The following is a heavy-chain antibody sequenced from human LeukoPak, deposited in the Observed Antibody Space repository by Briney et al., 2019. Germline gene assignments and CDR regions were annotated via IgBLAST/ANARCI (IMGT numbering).Heavy chain of an antibody. V-gene: IGHV4-39*01. CDR1: GGSISSSSYY. J-gene: IGHJ5*02. CDR2: IYYSGST. CDR3: ARADIVVVPAAIGWFDP. D-gene: IGHD2-2*02. Sequence: SETLSLTCTVSGGSISSSSYYWGWIRQPPGKGLEWIGSIYYSGSTYYNPSLKSRVTISVDTSKNQFSLKLSSVTAADTAVYYCARADIVVVPAAIGWFDPWGQGTLVTVSS.